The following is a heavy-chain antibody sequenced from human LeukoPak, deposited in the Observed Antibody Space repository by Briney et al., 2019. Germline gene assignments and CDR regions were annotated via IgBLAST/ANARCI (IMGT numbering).Heavy chain of an antibody. V-gene: IGHV3-23*01. J-gene: IGHJ4*02. CDR2: FSGSGGST. CDR3: ARDKLLWFGESAATEDY. D-gene: IGHD3-10*01. Sequence: GGSLRLSCAASGFTFSSYAMSWVRQAPGKGLEWVSAFSGSGGSTYYADSVKGRFTISRDNSKNTLYLQMNSLRAEDTAVYYCARDKLLWFGESAATEDYWGQGTLVTVSS. CDR1: GFTFSSYA.